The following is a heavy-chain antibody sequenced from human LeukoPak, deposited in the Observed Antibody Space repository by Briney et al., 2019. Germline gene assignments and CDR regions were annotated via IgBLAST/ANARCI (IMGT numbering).Heavy chain of an antibody. V-gene: IGHV3-15*01. J-gene: IGHJ4*02. D-gene: IGHD3-10*01. CDR3: IVSNYYSSGSYNFDS. CDR2: IKSKTDGGTV. Sequence: GGSLRLSCAASGFSLSSAWMTWVRQPPGKGLEWVGRIKSKTDGGTVDYAAPVKGRFTISRDDSINTLYLQVNSLKTEDTAMYYCIVSNYYSSGSYNFDSWGQGTLVTVSS. CDR1: GFSLSSAW.